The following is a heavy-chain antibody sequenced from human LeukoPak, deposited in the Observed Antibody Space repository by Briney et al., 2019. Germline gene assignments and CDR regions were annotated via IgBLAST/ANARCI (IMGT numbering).Heavy chain of an antibody. CDR1: VGSFSTYT. V-gene: IGHV1-69*13. Sequence: SVTVSFKASVGSFSTYTISWVRLAPGQGHEWVGGIMPMFGAPSYAQKSQGRVTVTPDESTSTAYMEMRSLRFEDTAIYSCARVDRYYFYLDVWGKGTTVTVSS. CDR2: IMPMFGAP. J-gene: IGHJ6*03. CDR3: ARVDRYYFYLDV.